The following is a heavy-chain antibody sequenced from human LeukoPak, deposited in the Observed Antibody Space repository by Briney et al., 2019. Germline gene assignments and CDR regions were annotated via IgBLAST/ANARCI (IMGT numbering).Heavy chain of an antibody. CDR1: GYIFSSYG. D-gene: IGHD4-23*01. J-gene: IGHJ4*02. CDR2: ISGYNGNT. CDR3: ARDWGSTVVHDH. Sequence: ASVKVSCKASGYIFSSYGISWVRQAPGQGHEWMGWISGYNGNTNYAQKFQGRVTMTTDTSTSTAYMELRSLRSDDTAVFYCARDWGSTVVHDHWGQGTLVTVSS. V-gene: IGHV1-18*01.